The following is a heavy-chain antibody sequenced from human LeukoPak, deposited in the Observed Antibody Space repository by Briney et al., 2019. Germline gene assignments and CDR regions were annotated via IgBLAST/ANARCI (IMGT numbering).Heavy chain of an antibody. D-gene: IGHD5-12*01. CDR2: ISSDGSNT. Sequence: GGALRLSCATSGFTFSTYGIHWVRQSTGKVLEWVAIISSDGSNTYYADSVKGRFTISRDNSKKTVYLQMNSLRAEDTAMYYCAKVIHSGYDSHGLDMWGQGTMVTVSS. J-gene: IGHJ3*02. V-gene: IGHV3-30*18. CDR1: GFTFSTYG. CDR3: AKVIHSGYDSHGLDM.